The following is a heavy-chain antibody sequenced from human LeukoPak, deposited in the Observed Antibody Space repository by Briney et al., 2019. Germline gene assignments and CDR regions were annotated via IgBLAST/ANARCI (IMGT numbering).Heavy chain of an antibody. Sequence: PSETLSLTCAVYGGSFSGYYWSWIRQPPGKGLEWIGEIYHSGRTYYNPSLKSRVSISVETSKNQFSLKVSSVTAADTAVYFCARLYSASSGLNYFDYWGQGTLVSVSS. CDR1: GGSFSGYY. CDR2: IYHSGRT. J-gene: IGHJ4*02. CDR3: ARLYSASSGLNYFDY. V-gene: IGHV4-34*01. D-gene: IGHD6-6*01.